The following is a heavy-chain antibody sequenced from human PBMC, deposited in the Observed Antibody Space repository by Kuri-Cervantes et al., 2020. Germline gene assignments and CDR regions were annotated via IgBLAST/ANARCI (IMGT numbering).Heavy chain of an antibody. D-gene: IGHD5-24*01. Sequence: SVKVSCKASGYTFTSYYMHWVRQAPGQGLEWMGIINPSGGSTSYAQKFQGRVTITADKSTSTAYMELSSLRSEDTAVYYCARDDRRDGYVRDVWGQGTTVTVSS. CDR2: INPSGGST. CDR1: GYTFTSYY. J-gene: IGHJ6*02. CDR3: ARDDRRDGYVRDV. V-gene: IGHV1-46*01.